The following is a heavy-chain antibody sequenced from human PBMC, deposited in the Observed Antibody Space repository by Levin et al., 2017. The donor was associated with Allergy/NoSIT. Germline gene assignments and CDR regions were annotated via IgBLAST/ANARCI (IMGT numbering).Heavy chain of an antibody. V-gene: IGHV3-23*01. CDR3: AKSPHMTSRYSTNWYFDL. J-gene: IGHJ2*01. CDR1: GLTFSNYA. D-gene: IGHD2-21*01. CDR2: LSGSGDYI. Sequence: GESLKISCGASGLTFSNYAMTWVRQAPGKGLEWVSILSGSGDYIYYGDSVKGRFTISRDNSKNTLYLQMYSLRADDTAIYYCAKSPHMTSRYSTNWYFDLWGRGTPVTVSS.